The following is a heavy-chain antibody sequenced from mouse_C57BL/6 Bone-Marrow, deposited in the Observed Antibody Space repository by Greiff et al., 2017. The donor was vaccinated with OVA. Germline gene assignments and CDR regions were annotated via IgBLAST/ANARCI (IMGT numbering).Heavy chain of an antibody. D-gene: IGHD1-1*02. CDR3: ASWCGRNWYFDV. J-gene: IGHJ1*03. V-gene: IGHV1-19*01. Sequence: VQLQQSGPVLVKPGASVKMSCKASGYTFTDYYMNWVKQSHGKSLEWIGVINPCNGGTRYNQKFKGKATLTVDKYSSTAYMVLSSLTSEDSAVYYCASWCGRNWYFDVWGTGTTVTVSS. CDR2: INPCNGGT. CDR1: GYTFTDYY.